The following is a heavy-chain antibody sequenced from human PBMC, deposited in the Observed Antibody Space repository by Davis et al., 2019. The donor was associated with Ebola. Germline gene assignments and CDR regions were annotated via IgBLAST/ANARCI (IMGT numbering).Heavy chain of an antibody. CDR2: IHHSGTT. CDR1: GGSVSSGTYY. D-gene: IGHD3-22*01. J-gene: IGHJ5*02. Sequence: PSETLSLTCTVSGGSVSSGTYYWSWIRQPPGKGLEWIGYIHHSGTTKYNPSLKSRVTTSVDTSRNQFSLKLTSVTAADTAVYYCARHDRVGGSDNWFDPWGQGSLVIVSS. CDR3: ARHDRVGGSDNWFDP. V-gene: IGHV4-61*01.